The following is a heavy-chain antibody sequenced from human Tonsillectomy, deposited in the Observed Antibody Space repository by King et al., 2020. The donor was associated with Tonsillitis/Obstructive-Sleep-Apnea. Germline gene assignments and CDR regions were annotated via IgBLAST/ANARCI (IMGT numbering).Heavy chain of an antibody. J-gene: IGHJ5*02. CDR3: ARSLRFFEWFSRDHLFDP. CDR1: GGSFSGYY. Sequence: VQLQQWGAGLLKPSETLSLTCAVYGGSFSGYYWSWIRQPPGKGLEWIGEINHSGSTNYNPSLKSRVTISVDTSKNQFSLKLSSVTAADTAVYYFARSLRFFEWFSRDHLFDPWGPGTLVTVSS. CDR2: INHSGST. V-gene: IGHV4-34*01. D-gene: IGHD3-3*01.